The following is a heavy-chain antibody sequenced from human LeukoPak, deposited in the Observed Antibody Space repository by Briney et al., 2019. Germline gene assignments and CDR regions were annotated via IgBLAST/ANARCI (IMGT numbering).Heavy chain of an antibody. V-gene: IGHV3-48*03. CDR1: GFTFSSYE. CDR2: ISSSGSTI. J-gene: IGHJ4*02. CDR3: AREVRGYYFDY. D-gene: IGHD3-22*01. Sequence: GGSLRLSCAASGFTFSSYEMNWVRQAPGKGLEWVSYISSSGSTIYYADSVKGRFTTSRDISKNTLYLQMNGLRAEDTAVYYCAREVRGYYFDYWGQGTLVTVSS.